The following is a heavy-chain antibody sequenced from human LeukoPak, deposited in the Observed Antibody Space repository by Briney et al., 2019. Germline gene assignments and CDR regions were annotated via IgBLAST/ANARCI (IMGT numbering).Heavy chain of an antibody. CDR2: IYYSGST. V-gene: IGHV4-61*01. Sequence: SETLSLTCTVSGGSISSGSYYWSWIRQPPGKGLEWIGYIYYSGSTNYNPSLKSRVTISVDTSKNQFSLKLSSVTAADTAVYYCAAGTLNPDHFDYWGQGTLVTVSS. J-gene: IGHJ4*02. CDR1: GGSISSGSYY. CDR3: AAGTLNPDHFDY. D-gene: IGHD1-14*01.